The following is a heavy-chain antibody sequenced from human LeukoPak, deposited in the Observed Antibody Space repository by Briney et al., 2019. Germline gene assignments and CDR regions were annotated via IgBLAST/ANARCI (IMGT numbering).Heavy chain of an antibody. CDR1: GFTFSKYW. CDR3: ATKQWLAPPPDS. D-gene: IGHD6-19*01. V-gene: IGHV3-74*01. J-gene: IGHJ4*02. CDR2: INTDGTVT. Sequence: LAGRSLRLSCAASGFTFSKYWMLWVRQAPGKGLESVSRINTDGTVTTYADSVKGRFTVSRDNADNTMFLQMNSVRDEDTAVYYCATKQWLAPPPDSWGQGTPVTVSS.